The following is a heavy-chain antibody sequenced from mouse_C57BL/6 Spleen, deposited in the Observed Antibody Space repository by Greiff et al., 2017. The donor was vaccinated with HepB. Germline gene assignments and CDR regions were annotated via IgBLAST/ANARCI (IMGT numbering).Heavy chain of an antibody. CDR1: GYSFTSYY. CDR3: ARSRAKGYYFDY. J-gene: IGHJ2*01. D-gene: IGHD1-3*01. CDR2: IYPGSGNT. V-gene: IGHV1-66*01. Sequence: VQLQQSGPELVKPGASVKISCKASGYSFTSYYIHWVKQRPGQGLEWIGWIYPGSGNTKYNEKFKGKATLTADTSSSTAYMQLSSLTSEDSAVYYCARSRAKGYYFDYWGQGTTLTVSS.